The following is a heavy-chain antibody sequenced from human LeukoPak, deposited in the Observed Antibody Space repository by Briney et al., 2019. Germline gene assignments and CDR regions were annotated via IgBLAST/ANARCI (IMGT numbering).Heavy chain of an antibody. Sequence: SVKVSCKASGGTFSSFAISWVRQAPGQGLEWMGRIIPIFGTANYAQKFQGRVTITTDESTSTAYMELSSLRSEDTAVYYCAGNYGDESRAFDIWGQGTMVTVSS. J-gene: IGHJ3*02. CDR3: AGNYGDESRAFDI. CDR1: GGTFSSFA. D-gene: IGHD4-17*01. CDR2: IIPIFGTA. V-gene: IGHV1-69*05.